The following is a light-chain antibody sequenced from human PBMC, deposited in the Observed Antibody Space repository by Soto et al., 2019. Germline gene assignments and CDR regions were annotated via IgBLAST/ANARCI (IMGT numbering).Light chain of an antibody. CDR3: QQRFDWPKIT. CDR1: QSVSNY. CDR2: AAS. V-gene: IGKV3-11*01. Sequence: IVLTQSRATLSLSPGERVTVSCRASQSVSNYLAWYQQMPAQAPRLXXSAASNRANGIPARFSGSGSGADFTLTISSLEPEGFGVFDCQQRFDWPKITFGQGTRLEIK. J-gene: IGKJ5*01.